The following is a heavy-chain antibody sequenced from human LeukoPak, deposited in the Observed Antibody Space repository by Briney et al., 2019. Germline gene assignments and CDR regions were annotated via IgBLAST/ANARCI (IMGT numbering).Heavy chain of an antibody. Sequence: PGRSLRLSCAASGFTFDDYAMHWVRQAPGKGLEWVSVIYSGGSTYYADSVKGRFTISRDNSKNTMYLQMNSLRAEDTAVYYCQISYASGTFAWGQGTLVTVSS. CDR3: QISYASGTFA. CDR1: GFTFDDYA. D-gene: IGHD3-10*01. CDR2: IYSGGST. V-gene: IGHV3-53*01. J-gene: IGHJ5*02.